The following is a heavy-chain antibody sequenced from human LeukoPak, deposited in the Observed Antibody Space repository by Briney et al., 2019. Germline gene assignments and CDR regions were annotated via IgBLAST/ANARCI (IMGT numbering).Heavy chain of an antibody. CDR3: VRGYSGSYRADY. D-gene: IGHD1-26*01. CDR2: INSDGSST. V-gene: IGHV3-74*01. J-gene: IGHJ4*02. CDR1: GFTFSNYW. Sequence: GGSLRLSCVASGFTFSNYWMHWVRQAPGKGLVWVSRINSDGSSTTYADSVKGRFTISRDNAETTLSPQVNSLRAEDTAVYYCVRGYSGSYRADYWGQGTLVTVSS.